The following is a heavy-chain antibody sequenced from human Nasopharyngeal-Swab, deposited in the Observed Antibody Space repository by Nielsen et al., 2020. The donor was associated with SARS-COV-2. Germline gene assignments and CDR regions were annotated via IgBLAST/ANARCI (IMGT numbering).Heavy chain of an antibody. CDR3: ARDCPYCSGGSCYCGGIEFDY. D-gene: IGHD2-15*01. CDR1: GYTFTSYG. V-gene: IGHV1-18*04. CDR2: ISAYNGNT. Sequence: ASVKVSCKASGYTFTSYGISWVRQAPGQGLEWMGWISAYNGNTNYAQKPQGRVTMTTDTSTSTAYMELRSLRSDDTAVYYCARDCPYCSGGSCYCGGIEFDYWGQGTLVTVSS. J-gene: IGHJ4*02.